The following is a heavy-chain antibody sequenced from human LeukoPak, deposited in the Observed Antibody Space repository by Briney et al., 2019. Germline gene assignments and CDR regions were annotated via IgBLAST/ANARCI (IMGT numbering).Heavy chain of an antibody. CDR1: GGSISSGDYY. V-gene: IGHV4-30-4*01. J-gene: IGHJ3*02. Sequence: SQTLSLTCTVSGGSISSGDYYWSWIRQPPGKGLEWIGYIYYSGSTYYNPSLKSRVTISLDTSKNQFSLKLSSVTAADTAVYYCASARSHCDDVWGSCRSDAFDIWGQGTTVTVSS. D-gene: IGHD3-16*02. CDR3: ASARSHCDDVWGSCRSDAFDI. CDR2: IYYSGST.